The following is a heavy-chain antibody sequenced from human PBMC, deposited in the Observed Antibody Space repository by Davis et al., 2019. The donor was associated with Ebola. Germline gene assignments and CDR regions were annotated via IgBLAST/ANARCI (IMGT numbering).Heavy chain of an antibody. CDR3: AKDPRTWEYLVYYYYGMDV. D-gene: IGHD1-26*01. V-gene: IGHV3-23*01. J-gene: IGHJ6*04. CDR2: ISGSGGST. CDR1: GFTFSSYA. Sequence: PGGSLRLSCAASGFTFSSYAMSWVRQAPGKGLEWVSAISGSGGSTYYADSVKGRFTISRDNSKNTLYLQMNSLRAEDTAVYYCAKDPRTWEYLVYYYYGMDVWGKGTTVTVSS.